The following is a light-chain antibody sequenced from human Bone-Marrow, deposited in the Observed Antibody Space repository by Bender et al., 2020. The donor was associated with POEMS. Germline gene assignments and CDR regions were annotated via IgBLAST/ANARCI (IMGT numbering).Light chain of an antibody. CDR1: SSDVGGYDQ. CDR2: EVS. V-gene: IGLV2-23*02. CDR3: CSYAGSGAGV. J-gene: IGLJ1*01. Sequence: QSALTQPASVSGSPGQSITISCTGTSSDVGGYDQVSWYQHLPGKAPKLMIFEVSKRPSGVSNRFSGSKSGNTASLTISGLQAEDEADYYCCSYAGSGAGVFGTGTKVTVL.